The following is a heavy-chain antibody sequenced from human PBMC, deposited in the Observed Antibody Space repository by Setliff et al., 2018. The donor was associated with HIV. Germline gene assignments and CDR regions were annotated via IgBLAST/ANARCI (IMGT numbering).Heavy chain of an antibody. Sequence: GGSLRLSCAASGFTFSTYEMNWVRQAPGKGLEWVAIIKQDERRYVDSVKGRFTISRDDARNSLYLQMNNLRVEDTAVYYCAGSGGYFVQADWGQGTLVTVSS. V-gene: IGHV3-7*01. CDR3: AGSGGYFVQAD. J-gene: IGHJ4*02. D-gene: IGHD1-26*01. CDR1: GFTFSTYE. CDR2: IKQDER.